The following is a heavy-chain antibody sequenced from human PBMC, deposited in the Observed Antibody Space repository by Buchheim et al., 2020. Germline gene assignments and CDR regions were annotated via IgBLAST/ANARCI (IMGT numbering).Heavy chain of an antibody. Sequence: EVQLVESGGDLVQPGGSLRLSCAASGFTFSSFEMNWVRQTPGKGLEWLAHISRRGSTIYYADSVKGRFTISRDDAKGSLFLQMNSLRAEDTAVYYCAREGVFFGGSYIGGYYYYYGMDVWGQGTT. J-gene: IGHJ6*02. V-gene: IGHV3-48*03. CDR2: ISRRGSTI. CDR1: GFTFSSFE. D-gene: IGHD1-26*01. CDR3: AREGVFFGGSYIGGYYYYYGMDV.